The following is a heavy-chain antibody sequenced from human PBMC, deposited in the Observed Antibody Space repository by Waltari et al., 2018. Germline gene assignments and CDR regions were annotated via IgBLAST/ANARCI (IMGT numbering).Heavy chain of an antibody. J-gene: IGHJ4*02. CDR3: TTLARGESGDY. Sequence: EVQLVESGGGLVQPGGSLRLSCAASGFTFTTYWMKWIRQAPGKGLEWVANINPDGSQKVYVDSVKGRFTVSRDNAQNSLYLQMNNPRAEDTAVYYCTTLARGESGDYWGQGTLVTVSS. V-gene: IGHV3-7*01. CDR2: INPDGSQK. CDR1: GFTFTTYW. D-gene: IGHD3-10*01.